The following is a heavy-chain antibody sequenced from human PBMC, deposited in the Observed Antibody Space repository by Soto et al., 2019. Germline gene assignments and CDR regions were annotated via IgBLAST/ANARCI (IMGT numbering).Heavy chain of an antibody. CDR3: GGERRGNGRGGY. V-gene: IGHV1-18*04. Sequence: QVQLVQSGAEVKKPGASVKVSCKASGYTFTSYGISWVRQAPGQGLEWMGWISAYNGNTNYAQKLQGRVTMTTDTPTSTAYMELRRLRSDDTAVYYCGGERRGNGRGGYWGQGTLVTVSS. J-gene: IGHJ4*02. CDR2: ISAYNGNT. CDR1: GYTFTSYG. D-gene: IGHD1-26*01.